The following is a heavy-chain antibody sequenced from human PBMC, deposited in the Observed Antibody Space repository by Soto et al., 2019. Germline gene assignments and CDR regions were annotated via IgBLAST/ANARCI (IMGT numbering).Heavy chain of an antibody. V-gene: IGHV3-7*01. Sequence: EVQLVESGGGLVQPGGSLRLSCAASGFTFSRHRMNWARQAPGKGLELVANIKKDGSEKYYVVSVTGRFAISRDNAKNSVYLEMNSLRGEDKAVYYCARVMDFWGGLGRGNHYGMDVWGQGTTVTVSS. J-gene: IGHJ6*02. CDR2: IKKDGSEK. D-gene: IGHD3-3*01. CDR3: ARVMDFWGGLGRGNHYGMDV. CDR1: GFTFSRHR.